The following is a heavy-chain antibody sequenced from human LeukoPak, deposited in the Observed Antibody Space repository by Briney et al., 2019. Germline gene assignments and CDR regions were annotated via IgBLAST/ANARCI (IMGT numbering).Heavy chain of an antibody. J-gene: IGHJ4*02. D-gene: IGHD5-12*01. V-gene: IGHV1-46*01. CDR3: ARDVIGYDNHQTHFDY. Sequence: ASVKVSCKASGFTFTSYYMHWVRQAPGQGLEWMGIINPSGGSTSYAQKFQGRVTMTRDTSTSTVYMELSSLRSEDTAVYYCARDVIGYDNHQTHFDYWGQGTLVTVSS. CDR1: GFTFTSYY. CDR2: INPSGGST.